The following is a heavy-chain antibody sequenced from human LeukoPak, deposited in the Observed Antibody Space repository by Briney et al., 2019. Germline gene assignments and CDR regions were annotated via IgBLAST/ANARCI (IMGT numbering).Heavy chain of an antibody. D-gene: IGHD4-17*01. CDR3: ARGPKASRLRGYYYYYMDV. Sequence: SETLSLTCTVSGGSISSYYWSWIRQPPGKGLEWIGEINHSGSTNYNPSLKSRVTISVDTSKNQFSLKLSSVTAADTAVYYCARGPKASRLRGYYYYYMDVWGKGTTVTVSS. J-gene: IGHJ6*03. CDR1: GGSISSYY. V-gene: IGHV4-34*01. CDR2: INHSGST.